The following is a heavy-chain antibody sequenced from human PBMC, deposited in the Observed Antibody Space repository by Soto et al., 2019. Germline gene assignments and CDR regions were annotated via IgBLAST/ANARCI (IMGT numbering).Heavy chain of an antibody. Sequence: KPXETLSLTCVVSGSSLSTSNWWSWVRQPPVKGLEWIGEIYHTGSASYSPSLKSRVSMSIDKSKNQFSLRLTDVTAADTAKYYCARGPRSGSYSVDGFDVWGQGTVVTVSS. D-gene: IGHD1-26*01. CDR1: GSSLSTSNW. J-gene: IGHJ3*01. V-gene: IGHV4-4*02. CDR2: IYHTGSA. CDR3: ARGPRSGSYSVDGFDV.